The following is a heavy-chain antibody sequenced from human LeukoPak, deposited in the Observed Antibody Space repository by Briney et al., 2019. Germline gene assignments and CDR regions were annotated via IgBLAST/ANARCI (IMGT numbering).Heavy chain of an antibody. Sequence: SETLSLTCAVSGGSISSGGYSWTWIRQPPGKGLECIGHVYYSGSTYYNPSLKSRVTISLDTSKNQFSLKLSSVTAADTAVYYCARVAAAGGLDYWGQGTLVTVSS. CDR1: GGSISSGGYS. CDR3: ARVAAAGGLDY. V-gene: IGHV4-30-4*07. CDR2: VYYSGST. J-gene: IGHJ4*02. D-gene: IGHD3-16*01.